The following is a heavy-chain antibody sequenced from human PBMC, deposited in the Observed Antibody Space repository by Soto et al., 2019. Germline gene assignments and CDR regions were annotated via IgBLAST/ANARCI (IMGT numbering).Heavy chain of an antibody. V-gene: IGHV3-23*01. Sequence: EVQLLESGGGWVQPGGALRLSCAASGLTFSRFAMSWVRQAPGKGLERVSTISGSGADSYGSDSVKGRFIISRDNSKNTMSLQMNDLTVEDTAIYYCAKSTGVLATTVGAFAALGQGTMVTVSS. CDR2: ISGSGADS. J-gene: IGHJ3*01. CDR3: AKSTGVLATTVGAFAA. D-gene: IGHD5-12*01. CDR1: GLTFSRFA.